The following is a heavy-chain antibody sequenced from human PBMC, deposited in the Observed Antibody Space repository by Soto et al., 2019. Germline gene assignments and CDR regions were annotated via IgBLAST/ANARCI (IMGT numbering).Heavy chain of an antibody. CDR1: GGSISSSNW. V-gene: IGHV4-4*02. CDR2: IYHSWST. CDR3: AWAYRVRGVANWFDP. Sequence: QVQLQESGPGLVKPSGTLSLTCAVSGGSISSSNWWRWVRQPPGKGLEWIGEIYHSWSTNYNPSPKSRVTISVAKSKDQFSLKLSSVTAADAAVYYYAWAYRVRGVANWFDPWGQGTLVTVSS. D-gene: IGHD3-10*01. J-gene: IGHJ5*02.